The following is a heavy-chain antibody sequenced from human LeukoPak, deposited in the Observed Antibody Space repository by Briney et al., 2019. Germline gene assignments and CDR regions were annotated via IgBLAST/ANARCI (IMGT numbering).Heavy chain of an antibody. J-gene: IGHJ4*03. V-gene: IGHV4-34*01. CDR1: GGSFSSYH. CDR2: INHRGDT. Sequence: SETLSLTCAVYGGSFSSYHWSWIRQSPGKGLEWIAEINHRGDTNYNPSVKSRVTISVDSSKNQFSLKVTSLTAADTAVYYCARGPTISETGYFDYWGQGTLVTVSS. CDR3: ARGPTISETGYFDY. D-gene: IGHD1-1*01.